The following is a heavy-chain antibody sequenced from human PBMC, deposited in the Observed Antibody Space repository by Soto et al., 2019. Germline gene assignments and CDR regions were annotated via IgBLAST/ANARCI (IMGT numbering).Heavy chain of an antibody. J-gene: IGHJ5*02. CDR2: IYPDDSDT. D-gene: IGHD5-12*01. Sequence: GGSLRLSCKGSGYSFANYWIGWLRQMPGKGLEWMGSIYPDDSDTRYSPSFQGQVTISADKSITTAYLQWTSLKASDTAMYYCARQESGYLYNWFDPWGQGALVTVSS. V-gene: IGHV5-51*01. CDR3: ARQESGYLYNWFDP. CDR1: GYSFANYW.